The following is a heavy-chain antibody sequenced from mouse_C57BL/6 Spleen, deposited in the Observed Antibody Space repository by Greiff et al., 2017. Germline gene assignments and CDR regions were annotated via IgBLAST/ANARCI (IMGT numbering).Heavy chain of an antibody. J-gene: IGHJ1*03. CDR3: ARYYYGSSYGYFDV. CDR1: GYTFTSYW. Sequence: QVQLQQPGAELVKPGASVKLSCKASGYTFTSYWMHWVKQRPGRGLEWIGRIDPNIGGTKYTEKFKSKATLTVDKPSSTAYMQLSILTSEDSAVYYCARYYYGSSYGYFDVWGTGTTVTVSS. D-gene: IGHD1-1*01. CDR2: IDPNIGGT. V-gene: IGHV1-72*01.